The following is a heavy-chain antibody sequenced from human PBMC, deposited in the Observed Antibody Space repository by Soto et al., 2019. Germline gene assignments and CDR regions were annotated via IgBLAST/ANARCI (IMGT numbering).Heavy chain of an antibody. J-gene: IGHJ6*02. Sequence: QVQLVQSGAEEKKPGASVKVSCKASGYTFTSYAMHWVRQAPGQRLEWMGWINAGNGNTKYSQKFQGRVTITRDTYASTANMELSSMRSEDTAVYYCARVPSYYGMDLWSQGTTVTVSS. CDR1: GYTFTSYA. CDR2: INAGNGNT. V-gene: IGHV1-3*05. CDR3: ARVPSYYGMDL.